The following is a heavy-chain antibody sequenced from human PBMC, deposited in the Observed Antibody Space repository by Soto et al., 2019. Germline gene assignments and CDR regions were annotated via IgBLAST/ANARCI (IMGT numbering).Heavy chain of an antibody. D-gene: IGHD3-22*01. J-gene: IGHJ4*02. V-gene: IGHV3-23*01. CDR2: ISGSGGST. CDR1: GFTFISYA. CDR3: AKDMYYYDSSDPPTPDY. Sequence: GSLRLSCAASGFTFISYAMSWVRQTPWKGLEWVSTISGSGGSTYYADSVKGRFTISRDNSKNTLYLQMNSLRAEDTAVYYCAKDMYYYDSSDPPTPDYWGQGTLVTVSS.